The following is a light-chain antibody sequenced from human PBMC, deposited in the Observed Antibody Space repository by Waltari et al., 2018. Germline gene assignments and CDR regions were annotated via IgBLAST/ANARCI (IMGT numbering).Light chain of an antibody. J-gene: IGKJ5*01. CDR3: QQYNDWIN. CDR2: GAS. V-gene: IGKV3-15*01. CDR1: RAVRSD. Sequence: ILMTQSPVTLSVSPGERVTLSCRASRAVRSDLAWYQQKPGRSPRLLIYGASTRATGVPARFSGSGSGTDFSRTITSLQSEDLAVYYCQQYNDWINFGQGTRLEI.